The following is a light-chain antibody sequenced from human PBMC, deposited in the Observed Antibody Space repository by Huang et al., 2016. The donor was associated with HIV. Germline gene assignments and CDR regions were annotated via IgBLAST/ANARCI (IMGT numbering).Light chain of an antibody. V-gene: IGKV3-20*01. CDR1: QSVGSSH. J-gene: IGKJ1*01. CDR2: GAS. CDR3: QQYGGSPWT. Sequence: IVLTQSPGTLSLSPGERATLSCRASQSVGSSHLACYQQKPGQAPRLLLHGASYKATGIPDRFSGGGSGTDFPLTISRREPEDIAVYYCQQYGGSPWTFGQGTKVEIK.